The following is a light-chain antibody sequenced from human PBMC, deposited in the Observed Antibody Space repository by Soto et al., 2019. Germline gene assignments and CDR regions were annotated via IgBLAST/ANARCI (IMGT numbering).Light chain of an antibody. CDR3: QQYGGSPPT. CDR1: QSVSNSY. V-gene: IGKV3-20*01. CDR2: GAS. Sequence: EIELTQSPGTLSLSPGDRATLSCRASQSVSNSYLAWYRHKPGQAPRLLIYGASSLATGIPDRFGGGGSGTDFNLTISRLEPEDFAVYYCQQYGGSPPTFCQGTKVEI. J-gene: IGKJ1*01.